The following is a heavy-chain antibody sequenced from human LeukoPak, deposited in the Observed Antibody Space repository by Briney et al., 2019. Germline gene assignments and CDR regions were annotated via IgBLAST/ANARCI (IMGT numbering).Heavy chain of an antibody. J-gene: IGHJ3*02. D-gene: IGHD1-26*01. CDR3: ARVRPPVGDAFDI. V-gene: IGHV4-4*02. CDR1: GGSISSSNW. CDR2: IYYSGST. Sequence: SETLSLTCAVSGGSISSSNWWSWVRQPPGRGLEWIGYIYYSGSTNYNPSLKSRVTISVDKSKNQFSLKLSSVTAADTAVYYCARVRPPVGDAFDIWGQGTMVTVSS.